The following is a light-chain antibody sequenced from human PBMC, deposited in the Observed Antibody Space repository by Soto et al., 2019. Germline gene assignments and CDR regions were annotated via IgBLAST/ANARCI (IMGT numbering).Light chain of an antibody. CDR1: RSNIGAGYD. Sequence: QSVLTQPPSVSGAPGQKVTISCTGSRSNIGAGYDVNWYQQFPGTAPKLLIYGDSNRPSGVPDRFSGSKSGTSASLAITGLQAEDEADYYFQSYDNSLTDSVVFGGGTQLTVL. J-gene: IGLJ2*01. CDR2: GDS. CDR3: QSYDNSLTDSVV. V-gene: IGLV1-40*01.